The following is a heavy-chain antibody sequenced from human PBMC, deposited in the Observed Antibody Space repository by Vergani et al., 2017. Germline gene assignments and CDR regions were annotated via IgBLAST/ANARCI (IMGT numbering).Heavy chain of an antibody. CDR1: EFTFSNYA. CDR2: ISGSGVSA. V-gene: IGHV3-23*01. J-gene: IGHJ4*02. Sequence: EVQLLESGGGLLQPGGSLRLTCAASEFTFSNYAMNWVRQAPGKGLEWVSGISGSGVSAYYTDSVKGRFTISRDNSKNMLFLQMNNLRTEDTAIYYCAKQDFVSGNYLFDYWGQGTLVTVSS. CDR3: AKQDFVSGNYLFDY. D-gene: IGHD3-10*01.